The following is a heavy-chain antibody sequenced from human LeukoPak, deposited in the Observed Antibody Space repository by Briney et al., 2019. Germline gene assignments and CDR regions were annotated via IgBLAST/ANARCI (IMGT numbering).Heavy chain of an antibody. D-gene: IGHD3-10*01. CDR3: ARESHVTREDY. Sequence: ASVKVSCKASGFTFTSYGISWVRQAPGQGLEWMGWISANDGNTDYPQKLQGRVTMTTDTSTSTAYMELRSLRSDDTAVYYCARESHVTREDYWGQGTLVTVSS. J-gene: IGHJ4*02. CDR2: ISANDGNT. V-gene: IGHV1-18*01. CDR1: GFTFTSYG.